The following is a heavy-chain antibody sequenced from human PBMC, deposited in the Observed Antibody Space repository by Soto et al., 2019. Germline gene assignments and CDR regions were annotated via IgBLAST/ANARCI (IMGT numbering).Heavy chain of an antibody. Sequence: SETLSLTCTVSGGSISSSSYYWGWIRQPPGKGLEWIGSIYYSGSTYYNPSLKSRVTISVDTSKNQFSLKLSSVTAADTAVYYCVTDPNIVGATHGYYYGMDVWGQGTTVTVSS. J-gene: IGHJ6*02. CDR2: IYYSGST. D-gene: IGHD1-26*01. CDR3: VTDPNIVGATHGYYYGMDV. CDR1: GGSISSSSYY. V-gene: IGHV4-39*07.